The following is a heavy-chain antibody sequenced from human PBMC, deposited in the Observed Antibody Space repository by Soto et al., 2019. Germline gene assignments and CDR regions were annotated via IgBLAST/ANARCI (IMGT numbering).Heavy chain of an antibody. CDR3: ARGYYYGSGSYYNRSYYGMDV. Sequence: ASVKVSCKASGGTFSSYAISWVRQAPGQGLEWMGGIIPIFGTENYAQKFQGRVTITADESTSTAYMELSSLRSEDTAVYYCARGYYYGSGSYYNRSYYGMDVWGQGTTVTVSS. CDR1: GGTFSSYA. CDR2: IIPIFGTE. V-gene: IGHV1-69*13. D-gene: IGHD3-10*01. J-gene: IGHJ6*02.